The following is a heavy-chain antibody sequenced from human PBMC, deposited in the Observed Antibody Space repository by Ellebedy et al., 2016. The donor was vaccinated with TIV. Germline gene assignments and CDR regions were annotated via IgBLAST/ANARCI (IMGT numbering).Heavy chain of an antibody. J-gene: IGHJ3*02. Sequence: GESLKISCAASGFTFDRYAMSWVRQGPGKGLEWVSSITYNGYNPYYAASVKGRFIISRDNSKNTLSLQMKRLRAGDTAVYYCVKDSKPYFDWPLWGAFDIWGQGTKVTVPS. CDR1: GFTFDRYA. CDR3: VKDSKPYFDWPLWGAFDI. V-gene: IGHV3-23*01. CDR2: ITYNGYNP. D-gene: IGHD3-9*01.